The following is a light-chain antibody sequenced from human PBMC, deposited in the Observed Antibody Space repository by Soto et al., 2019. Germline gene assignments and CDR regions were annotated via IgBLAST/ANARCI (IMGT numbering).Light chain of an antibody. V-gene: IGKV3-20*01. CDR1: QSVSSNY. J-gene: IGKJ1*01. CDR3: QQYGNLPRT. Sequence: EIVLTQSPGTLSLSPGERATLSCRASQSVSSNYLAWYQQKPGQAPRLLIYGASSRATGIPDRFSGSGSGTDFTLTTSRLEPEDFAVYYCQQYGNLPRTFGQGTKVDI. CDR2: GAS.